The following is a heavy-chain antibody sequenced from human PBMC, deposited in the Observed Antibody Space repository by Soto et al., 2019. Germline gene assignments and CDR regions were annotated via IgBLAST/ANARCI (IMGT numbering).Heavy chain of an antibody. V-gene: IGHV3-30-3*01. J-gene: IGHJ6*02. Sequence: QVQVVESGGGVVQPGKTLRLSCAASAFTLSKFVMHWVRQAPGRGLEWVAVTSNDGSNTFYADSVKGRFTISRDNSKNTVYLQMNSLTTEDTAVYYCARGNLDVWGQGTTVTVSS. CDR3: ARGNLDV. D-gene: IGHD1-7*01. CDR2: TSNDGSNT. CDR1: AFTLSKFV.